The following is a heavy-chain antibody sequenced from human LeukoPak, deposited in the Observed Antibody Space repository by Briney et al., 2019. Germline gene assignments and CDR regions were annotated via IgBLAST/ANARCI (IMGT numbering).Heavy chain of an antibody. V-gene: IGHV1-18*01. D-gene: IGHD2-2*01. J-gene: IGHJ4*02. CDR2: ISAYNGNT. Sequence: ASVKVSCKASGYTFTSYGISWVRQAPGHGLEWMGWISAYNGNTNYAQKLQGRVTMTTDTSTSTAYMELRSLRSDDTAVYYCARARPRYYSSTSCRTTTLLDFDYWGQGTLVTVSS. CDR1: GYTFTSYG. CDR3: ARARPRYYSSTSCRTTTLLDFDY.